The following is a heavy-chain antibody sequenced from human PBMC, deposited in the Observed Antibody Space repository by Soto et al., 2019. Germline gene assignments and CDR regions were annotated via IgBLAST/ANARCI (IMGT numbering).Heavy chain of an antibody. CDR2: ISDDGSNK. CDR1: VFTFSRYA. Sequence: PGGSLRLSCAASVFTFSRYAMHWFRQATGKGLEWVAVISDDGSNKYYADSVKGRFTISRDNSKNTLYLQMNSLRAEDTAVYYCARDHKPQYYYDSSGYYAYWGQGTLVTVSS. V-gene: IGHV3-30-3*01. J-gene: IGHJ4*02. CDR3: ARDHKPQYYYDSSGYYAY. D-gene: IGHD3-22*01.